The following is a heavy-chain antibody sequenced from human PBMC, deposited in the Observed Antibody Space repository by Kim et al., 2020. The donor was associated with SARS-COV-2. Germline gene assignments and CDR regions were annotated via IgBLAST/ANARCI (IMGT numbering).Heavy chain of an antibody. CDR1: GGSISSSNW. D-gene: IGHD3-22*01. Sequence: SETLSLTCAVSGGSISSSNWWSWVRQPPGKGLEWIGEIYHSGSTNYNPSLKSRVTISVDKSKNQFSLKLSSVTAADTAVYYCARTYYYDSSGYYYDYYFDYWGQGTLVTVSS. V-gene: IGHV4-4*02. J-gene: IGHJ4*02. CDR2: IYHSGST. CDR3: ARTYYYDSSGYYYDYYFDY.